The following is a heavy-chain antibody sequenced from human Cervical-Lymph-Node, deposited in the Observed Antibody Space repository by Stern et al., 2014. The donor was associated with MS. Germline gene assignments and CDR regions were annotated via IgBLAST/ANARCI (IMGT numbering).Heavy chain of an antibody. Sequence: QVQLQESGPGLVKPSETLSLTCTVSGGSISSYYWSWIRQPPGKGLEWIGYIYYSGSTNYNPSLKSRVTISVDTSKNQFSLKLSSVTAADTAVYYCARVNFDYYYGMDVWGQGTTVTVSS. J-gene: IGHJ6*02. D-gene: IGHD1-1*01. CDR2: IYYSGST. CDR1: GGSISSYY. CDR3: ARVNFDYYYGMDV. V-gene: IGHV4-59*01.